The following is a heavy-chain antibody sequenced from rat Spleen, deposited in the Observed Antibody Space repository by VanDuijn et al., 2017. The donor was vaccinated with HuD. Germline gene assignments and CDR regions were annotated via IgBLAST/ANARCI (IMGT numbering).Heavy chain of an antibody. CDR1: GFNFNDYW. CDR2: ISDDGTST. D-gene: IGHD5-1*01. J-gene: IGHJ4*01. V-gene: IGHV5-20*01. Sequence: EVKLVESGGGLVQPGRSLKLSCAASGFNFNDYWMGWVRQAPAQGLEWVATISDDGTSTYYRDSVKGRFTISRDNAKSTLCLQMDSLRSEDTATYYCTTDRPGALMDAWGQGVSVTVSS. CDR3: TTDRPGALMDA.